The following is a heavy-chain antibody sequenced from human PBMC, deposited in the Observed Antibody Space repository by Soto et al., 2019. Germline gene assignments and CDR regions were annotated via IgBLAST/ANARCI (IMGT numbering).Heavy chain of an antibody. CDR2: LVVGSGNT. CDR3: AAVPVLRVLKWLPAYFDY. J-gene: IGHJ4*02. Sequence: QMQVVQSGPEVKKPGTSVKVSCKTSGFMFASSAVQWVRQARGQRLEWIGWLVVGSGNTHYAQHFQERVTLTRDMATGTDYMELSSLRSEDTAVYYCAAVPVLRVLKWLPAYFDYWGQGTLVTVSS. D-gene: IGHD3-3*01. CDR1: GFMFASSA. V-gene: IGHV1-58*01.